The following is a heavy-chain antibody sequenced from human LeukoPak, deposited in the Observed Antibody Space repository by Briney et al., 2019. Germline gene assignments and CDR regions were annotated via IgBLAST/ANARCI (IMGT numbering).Heavy chain of an antibody. Sequence: SVKVSCKASGSTFSSYAISWVRQAPGQGLEWMGGIIPIFGTANYAQKFQGRVTITADESTSTAYVELSSLRSEDTAVYYCARGPHARGQYYDGSGYYAFDIWGQGTLVTVSS. J-gene: IGHJ4*02. V-gene: IGHV1-69*13. D-gene: IGHD3-22*01. CDR2: IIPIFGTA. CDR1: GSTFSSYA. CDR3: ARGPHARGQYYDGSGYYAFDI.